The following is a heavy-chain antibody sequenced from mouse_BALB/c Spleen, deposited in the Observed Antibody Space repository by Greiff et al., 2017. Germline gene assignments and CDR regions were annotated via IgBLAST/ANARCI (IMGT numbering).Heavy chain of an antibody. D-gene: IGHD2-4*01. CDR1: GDSITSGY. Sequence: EVKLQESGPSLVKPSQTLSLTCSVTGDSITSGYWNWIRKFPGNKLEYMGYISYSGSTYYNPSLKSRISITRDTSKNQYYLQLNSVTTEDTATYYCARNYYDYDGPWFAYWGQGTLVTVSA. V-gene: IGHV3-8*02. J-gene: IGHJ3*01. CDR2: ISYSGST. CDR3: ARNYYDYDGPWFAY.